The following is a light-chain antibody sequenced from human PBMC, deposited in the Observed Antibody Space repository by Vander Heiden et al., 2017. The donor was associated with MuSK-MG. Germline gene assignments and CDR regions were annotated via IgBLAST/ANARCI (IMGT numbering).Light chain of an antibody. J-gene: IGKJ2*01. V-gene: IGKV1-39*01. Sequence: DIQMTQSPSSLSASLGDRVTITCRASQSINIYLNWYQQKPGKAPKILIHAASRLQSGVPSRFSPSGSGTDFTLTIASLQPEDFTTYYCLQRVHSLSTFGSGMKVEI. CDR1: QSINIY. CDR2: AAS. CDR3: LQRVHSLST.